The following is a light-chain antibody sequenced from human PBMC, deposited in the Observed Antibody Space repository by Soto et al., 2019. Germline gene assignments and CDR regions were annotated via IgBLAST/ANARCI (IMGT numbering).Light chain of an antibody. CDR3: QQSDNLPVT. CDR2: DAS. J-gene: IGKJ4*01. CDR1: QDVRNH. V-gene: IGKV1-33*01. Sequence: DIQMTKSPSPLSPSVGDGVPITCQAPQDVRNHLNWYQQKPGKAPILLIYDASHLEAGVPSRFSGSGSGTHFTFTITGLQTEDSATYYCQQSDNLPVTFGGGTKVEIK.